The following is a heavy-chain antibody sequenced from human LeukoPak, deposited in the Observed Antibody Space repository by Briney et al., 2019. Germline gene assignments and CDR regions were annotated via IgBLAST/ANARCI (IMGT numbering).Heavy chain of an antibody. CDR3: ASPGVDYYYGMDV. Sequence: GGSLRLSCAASGFTVSSNYMSWVRQAPGKGLEWVSVIYSGGSTYYADSVKGRFTISRDNSKNTLYLQMNSLRAEDTAVYYCASPGVDYYYGMDVWGQGTTVTVSS. V-gene: IGHV3-66*01. D-gene: IGHD7-27*01. CDR1: GFTVSSNY. J-gene: IGHJ6*02. CDR2: IYSGGST.